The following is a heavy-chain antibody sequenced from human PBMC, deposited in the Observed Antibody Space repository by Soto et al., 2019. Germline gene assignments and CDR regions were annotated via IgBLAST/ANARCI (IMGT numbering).Heavy chain of an antibody. CDR2: IKQDGSEK. CDR3: ARDRSYYDSSGYSWYFDL. J-gene: IGHJ2*01. CDR1: GFTFSSYW. Sequence: GSLRLSCAASGFTFSSYWMSWVRQAPGKGLEWVANIKQDGSEKYYVGSVNGRFIISRDNAKNSLYLQMNSLRAEDTAVYYCARDRSYYDSSGYSWYFDLWGRGTLVTVSS. V-gene: IGHV3-7*03. D-gene: IGHD3-22*01.